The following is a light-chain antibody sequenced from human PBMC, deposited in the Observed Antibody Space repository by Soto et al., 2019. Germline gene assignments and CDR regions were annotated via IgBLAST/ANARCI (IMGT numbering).Light chain of an antibody. CDR2: STN. CDR1: SGSVSTSYY. J-gene: IGLJ3*02. Sequence: QAVVTQEPSFSVSPGRTVTLTCGLSSGSVSTSYYPSWYQLTPGQAPRTLIYSTNTRSSGVPNRFSGSILENKAALTITGAQADGESDYYCVLYMGTGLAVFGGGTKLTVL. CDR3: VLYMGTGLAV. V-gene: IGLV8-61*01.